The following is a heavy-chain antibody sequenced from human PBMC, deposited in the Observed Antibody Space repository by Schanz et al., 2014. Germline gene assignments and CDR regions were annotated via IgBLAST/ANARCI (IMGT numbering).Heavy chain of an antibody. CDR1: GFTFSSYA. Sequence: EVQLVESGGGLVQPGGSLRFSCAASGFTFSSYAMSWVRQAPGKGLEWVSAIVGGGGATYYAESVKGRFTISRDNSKNTLYLQMNSLRAEDTAVYYCAKDVVGATYGGGHYFDYWGQGTLVTVSS. CDR2: IVGGGGAT. V-gene: IGHV3-23*04. CDR3: AKDVVGATYGGGHYFDY. D-gene: IGHD1-26*01. J-gene: IGHJ4*02.